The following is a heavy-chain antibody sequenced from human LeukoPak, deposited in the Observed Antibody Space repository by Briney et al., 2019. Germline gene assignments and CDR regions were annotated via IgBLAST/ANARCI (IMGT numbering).Heavy chain of an antibody. CDR1: GFTFSSYA. CDR2: ISSNGGST. D-gene: IGHD4-17*01. Sequence: PGGSLRLSCSASGFTFSSYAMHWVRQAPGKGLEYVSAISSNGGSTYYADSLKGRFTISRDNSKNTLYLQMNSLRAEDTAVYYCAKDQGSDYGDYGLPHYWGQGTLVTVSS. J-gene: IGHJ4*02. V-gene: IGHV3-64*04. CDR3: AKDQGSDYGDYGLPHY.